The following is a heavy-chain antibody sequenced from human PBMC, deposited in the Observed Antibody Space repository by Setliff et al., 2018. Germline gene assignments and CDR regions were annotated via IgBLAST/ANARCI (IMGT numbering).Heavy chain of an antibody. D-gene: IGHD2-21*01. J-gene: IGHJ3*02. CDR2: INPNSGGT. CDR3: ARDPTSGALFRAFDI. Sequence: ASVKVSCKASGYTFTGYYMHWVRQAPGQGLEWMGWINPNSGGTNYAQKFQGWVTMTRDTSISTAYMELSRLRSDDTAVYYCARDPTSGALFRAFDIWGQGTMVTVSS. V-gene: IGHV1-2*04. CDR1: GYTFTGYY.